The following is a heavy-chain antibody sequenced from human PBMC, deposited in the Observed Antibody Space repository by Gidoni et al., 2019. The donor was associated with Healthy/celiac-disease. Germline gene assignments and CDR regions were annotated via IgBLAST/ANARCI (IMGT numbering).Heavy chain of an antibody. D-gene: IGHD2-15*01. CDR1: GSSISSGGYS. J-gene: IGHJ5*02. V-gene: IGHV4-30-2*01. Sequence: QLQLQESGSGLVKPSQTLSLTCAVSGSSISSGGYSVSWIRPPPGKGLEWIGYIYHSGSTYYNPSLKSRVTISVDRSKNQFSLKLSSVTAADTAVYYCARGLHSTIATQGGWFDPWGQGTLVTVSS. CDR3: ARGLHSTIATQGGWFDP. CDR2: IYHSGST.